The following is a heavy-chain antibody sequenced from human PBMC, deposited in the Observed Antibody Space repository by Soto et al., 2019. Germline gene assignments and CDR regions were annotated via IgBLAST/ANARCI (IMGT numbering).Heavy chain of an antibody. Sequence: GGSLRLSCAASGFTFSSYGMHWVRQAPGKGLEWVAVIWYDGSNKYYADSVKGRFTISRDNSKNTLYLQMNSLRAEDTAVYYCARAGFPAGYSNWFDPWGQGTLVTVSS. CDR3: ARAGFPAGYSNWFDP. CDR2: IWYDGSNK. D-gene: IGHD1-26*01. CDR1: GFTFSSYG. J-gene: IGHJ5*02. V-gene: IGHV3-33*01.